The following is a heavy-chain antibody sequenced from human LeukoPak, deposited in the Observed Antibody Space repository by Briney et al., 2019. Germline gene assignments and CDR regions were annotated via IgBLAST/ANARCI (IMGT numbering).Heavy chain of an antibody. D-gene: IGHD6-13*01. Sequence: ASVKVSCKASGYTFTSYAMNWVRQAPGQGLEWMGWINTNTGNPTYAQGFTGRFVFSLDTSVSTAYLQISSLKAEDTAVYYCARPSSSWPGDAFDIWGQGTMVTVSS. CDR1: GYTFTSYA. CDR2: INTNTGNP. V-gene: IGHV7-4-1*02. CDR3: ARPSSSWPGDAFDI. J-gene: IGHJ3*02.